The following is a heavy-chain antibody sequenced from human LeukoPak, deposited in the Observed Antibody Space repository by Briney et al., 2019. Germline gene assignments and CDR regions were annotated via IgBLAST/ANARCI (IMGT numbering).Heavy chain of an antibody. CDR1: GGSISSYY. D-gene: IGHD2-2*01. J-gene: IGHJ6*03. V-gene: IGHV4-4*09. CDR3: ARNRPAARPYYYYHYMDV. Sequence: PSETLSLTCTVSGGSISSYYWSWIRQPPGKGLEGIGYIYTSGSTNYNPSLKGRVTISVDTSKNQFSLKLSSVTAADTAVYYCARNRPAARPYYYYHYMDVWGKGTTVTVSS. CDR2: IYTSGST.